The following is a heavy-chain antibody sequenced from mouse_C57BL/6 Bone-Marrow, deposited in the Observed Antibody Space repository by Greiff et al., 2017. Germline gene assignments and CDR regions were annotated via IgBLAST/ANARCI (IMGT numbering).Heavy chain of an antibody. D-gene: IGHD2-1*01. J-gene: IGHJ1*03. CDR3: ARKIYYGNYEWYFDV. V-gene: IGHV2-9-1*01. Sequence: VQLQQSGPGLVAPSQSLSITCTVSGFSLPSYAISWVRQPPGQGLAWLGVIWTGGGTNYNSALKSRLSISTDNSKSQVFLKMNSLQTDDTAKYYCARKIYYGNYEWYFDVWGTGTTVTVSS. CDR2: IWTGGGT. CDR1: GFSLPSYA.